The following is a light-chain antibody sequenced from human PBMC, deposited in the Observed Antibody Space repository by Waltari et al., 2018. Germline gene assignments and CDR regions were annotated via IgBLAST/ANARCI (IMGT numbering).Light chain of an antibody. CDR2: LGS. CDR1: QGLLHSEGHIL. Sequence: DIVLTQSPLSLPVTPGEPASISCRSSQGLLHSEGHILLDWYLQKPGQSPQLLLYLGSHRASGVPDRLSGSGSGTDFTLEISRVEAEDVGVYFCMQGLQTPTFGQGTRL. CDR3: MQGLQTPT. J-gene: IGKJ5*01. V-gene: IGKV2-28*01.